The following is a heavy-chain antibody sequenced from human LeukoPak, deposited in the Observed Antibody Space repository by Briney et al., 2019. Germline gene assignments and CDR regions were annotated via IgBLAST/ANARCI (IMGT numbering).Heavy chain of an antibody. V-gene: IGHV3-23*01. Sequence: GGSLRLSCAASGFTFSSYAMSWVRQASGKGLEWVSAISGRGGSTYYADSVKGRFTISRDNSKNTLYLQMNSLRADDTAVYYCAKDNPSRITMVRGVILWFDPWGQGTLVTVSS. CDR1: GFTFSSYA. CDR2: ISGRGGST. CDR3: AKDNPSRITMVRGVILWFDP. J-gene: IGHJ5*02. D-gene: IGHD3-10*01.